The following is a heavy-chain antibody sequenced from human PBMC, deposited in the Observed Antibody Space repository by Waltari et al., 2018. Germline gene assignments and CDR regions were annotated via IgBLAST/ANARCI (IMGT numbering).Heavy chain of an antibody. CDR3: ARGGGYDSSGYYSY. D-gene: IGHD3-22*01. Sequence: QVQLQQSGPGLVKPSPTLSLTCAIAGDSVSSNGAACNWTRQSPSRGLEWLGRTYYRSKWYNDYAVSVKSLITINPDTSKNQFSLQLNSVTPEDTAVYYCARGGGYDSSGYYSYWGQGTLVTVSS. CDR1: GDSVSSNGAA. CDR2: TYYRSKWYN. V-gene: IGHV6-1*01. J-gene: IGHJ4*02.